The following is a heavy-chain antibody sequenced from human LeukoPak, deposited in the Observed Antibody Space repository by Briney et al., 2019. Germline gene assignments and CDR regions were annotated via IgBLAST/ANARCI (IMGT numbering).Heavy chain of an antibody. CDR3: ASCSTGCYGMDV. V-gene: IGHV3-64*04. J-gene: IGHJ6*02. D-gene: IGHD2-2*01. CDR1: GFTFSSPA. Sequence: PGGSLRLSCSASGFTFSSPAMHWVRQAPRKGLEYVSAISSNGGSTYYADSVKGRFTISRDNSKNTLYLQMSSLRAEDTAVYYCASCSTGCYGMDVWGQGTRVTVSS. CDR2: ISSNGGST.